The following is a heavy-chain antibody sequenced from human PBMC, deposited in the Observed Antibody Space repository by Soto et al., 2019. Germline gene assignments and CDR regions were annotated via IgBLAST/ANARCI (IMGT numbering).Heavy chain of an antibody. J-gene: IGHJ4*02. D-gene: IGHD6-13*01. Sequence: GXSVKGSFKASGGTFSSYAISWVRQAPVQGLEWMGGIIPIFGTANYAQKFQGRVTITADESTSTAYMELSSLRSEDKAVYYCARAARVEAAGPVTPQPYYFDYWGQGTLVTVSS. CDR1: GGTFSSYA. CDR2: IIPIFGTA. V-gene: IGHV1-69*13. CDR3: ARAARVEAAGPVTPQPYYFDY.